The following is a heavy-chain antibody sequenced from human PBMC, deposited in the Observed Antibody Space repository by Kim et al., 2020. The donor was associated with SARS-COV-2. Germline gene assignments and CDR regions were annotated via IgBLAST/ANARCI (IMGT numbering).Heavy chain of an antibody. V-gene: IGHV1-3*01. Sequence: ASVKVSCKASGYTFTSYAMHWVRQAPGQRLEWMGWINAGNGNTKYSQKFQGRVTITRDTSASTAYMELSSLRSEDTAVYYCSRGGGLGGWDAFDIWGQGTMVTVSS. CDR2: INAGNGNT. J-gene: IGHJ3*02. D-gene: IGHD6-19*01. CDR1: GYTFTSYA. CDR3: SRGGGLGGWDAFDI.